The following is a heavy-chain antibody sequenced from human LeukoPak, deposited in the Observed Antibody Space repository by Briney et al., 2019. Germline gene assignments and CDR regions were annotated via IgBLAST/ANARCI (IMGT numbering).Heavy chain of an antibody. Sequence: GGSLRLSCAASGFTLSTYWMTWVRQAPWKGLEWVANIKQDGSEKYYVDSVKGRFTISRDNAKKLLYLQMNSLRVEDTAVYYCARDRGSSGRLGRFDNWGQGTLVTVSP. V-gene: IGHV3-7*01. CDR1: GFTLSTYW. J-gene: IGHJ4*02. CDR2: IKQDGSEK. D-gene: IGHD6-19*01. CDR3: ARDRGSSGRLGRFDN.